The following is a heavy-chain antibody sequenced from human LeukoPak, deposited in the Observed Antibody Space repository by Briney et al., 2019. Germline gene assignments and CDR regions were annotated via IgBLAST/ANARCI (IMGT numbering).Heavy chain of an antibody. CDR1: GFTFSSYA. D-gene: IGHD3-22*01. V-gene: IGHV3-23*01. CDR2: ISGSGGST. CDR3: ARAVSSGYDPFDY. J-gene: IGHJ4*02. Sequence: GGSLRLSCAASGFTFSSYAMSWVRQAPGEGLEWVSAISGSGGSTYYADSVKGRFTISRDNSKNTLYLQMNSLRAEDTAVYYCARAVSSGYDPFDYWGQGTLVTVSS.